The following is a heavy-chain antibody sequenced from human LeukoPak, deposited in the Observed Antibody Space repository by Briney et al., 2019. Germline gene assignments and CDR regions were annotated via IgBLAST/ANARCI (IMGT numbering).Heavy chain of an antibody. V-gene: IGHV1-69*05. CDR1: GGTFSSYA. J-gene: IGHJ4*02. CDR2: IIPIFGTA. CDR3: ARDSGYYDILTGYPLPVGYFDY. D-gene: IGHD3-9*01. Sequence: SVKVSCKASGGTFSSYAISWVRQAPGQGLELMGGIIPIFGTANYAQKFQGRVTITTDESTSTAYMELSSLRSEDTAVYYCARDSGYYDILTGYPLPVGYFDYWGQGTLVTVSS.